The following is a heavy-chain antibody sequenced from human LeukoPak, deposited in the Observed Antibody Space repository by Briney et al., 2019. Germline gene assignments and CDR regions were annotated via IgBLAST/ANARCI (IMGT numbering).Heavy chain of an antibody. Sequence: PGGSLRLSCAASGFTFSSYAMSWVRQAPGKGLEWVSAISGSGGSTYYADSVKGRFTISRDNSKNTLYLQMNSLRAEDTAVYYCAKSRSGYDWEYYFDYWGQGTLVTVSS. CDR3: AKSRSGYDWEYYFDY. D-gene: IGHD5-12*01. J-gene: IGHJ4*02. V-gene: IGHV3-23*01. CDR1: GFTFSSYA. CDR2: ISGSGGST.